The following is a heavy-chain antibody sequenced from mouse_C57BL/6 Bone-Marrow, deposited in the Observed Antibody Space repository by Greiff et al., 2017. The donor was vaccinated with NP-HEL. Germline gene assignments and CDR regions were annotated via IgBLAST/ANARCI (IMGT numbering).Heavy chain of an antibody. Sequence: ELKLVESGGDLVKPGGSLKLSCAASGFTFSSYGMSWVRQTPDKRLEWVATISSGGSYTYYPDCVKGRFTISRGNAKNTLYLKMSSLKSEDTAMYYCASPYDYDVAWFAYWGQGTLVTVSA. CDR1: GFTFSSYG. V-gene: IGHV5-6*01. CDR2: ISSGGSYT. D-gene: IGHD2-4*01. J-gene: IGHJ3*01. CDR3: ASPYDYDVAWFAY.